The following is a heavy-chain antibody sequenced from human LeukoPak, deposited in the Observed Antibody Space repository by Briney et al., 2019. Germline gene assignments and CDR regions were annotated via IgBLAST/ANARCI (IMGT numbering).Heavy chain of an antibody. V-gene: IGHV4-4*08. CDR1: DDSITIYY. Sequence: SETLSLTCTVSDDSITIYYWSWIRQPPGKGLEWIGRIYTSGSTNYNPSLKSRVTISVDTSKNQFSLKLSSVTAADTAVYYCAREMATINDYFDYWGQGTLVTVSS. CDR2: IYTSGST. D-gene: IGHD5-24*01. J-gene: IGHJ4*02. CDR3: AREMATINDYFDY.